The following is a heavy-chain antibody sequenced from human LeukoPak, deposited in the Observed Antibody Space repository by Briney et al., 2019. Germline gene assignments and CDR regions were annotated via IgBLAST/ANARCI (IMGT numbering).Heavy chain of an antibody. V-gene: IGHV4-59*01. D-gene: IGHD3-16*02. CDR3: ARGSYDYVWGSYRSWWFDP. CDR2: IYYSGST. CDR1: GGSFSGYY. Sequence: SETLSLTCAVYGGSFSGYYWSWIRQPPGKGLEWIGYIYYSGSTNYNPSLKSRVTISVDTSKNQFSPKLSSVTAADTAVYYCARGSYDYVWGSYRSWWFDPWGQGTLVTVSS. J-gene: IGHJ5*02.